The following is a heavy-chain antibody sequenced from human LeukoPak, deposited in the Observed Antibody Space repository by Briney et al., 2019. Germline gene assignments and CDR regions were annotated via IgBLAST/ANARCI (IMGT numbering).Heavy chain of an antibody. D-gene: IGHD5-18*01. CDR2: ISPSSHYI. J-gene: IGHJ6*03. V-gene: IGHV3-21*04. CDR3: ARDRHTAMVYYYYYMDV. Sequence: AGRSLRLSCAASGFTFSSYGMRWVRQAPGKGLEWVSSISPSSHYIYYADSVRGRFTISRDNARNSLYLQMNSLRDEDTAVYYCARDRHTAMVYYYYYMDVWGTGTTVTVSS. CDR1: GFTFSSYG.